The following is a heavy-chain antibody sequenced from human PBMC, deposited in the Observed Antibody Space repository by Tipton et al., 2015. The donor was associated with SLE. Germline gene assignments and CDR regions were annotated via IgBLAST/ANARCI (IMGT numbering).Heavy chain of an antibody. CDR1: GDSVIRGGYY. J-gene: IGHJ6*03. D-gene: IGHD3-16*01. CDR2: IYFSGDT. Sequence: TLSLTCAVSGDSVIRGGYYWSWIRQHPGKGLEWIGYIYFSGDTYYNPSLKSRISISLDTSKNQFSLQMNSVSAADTAVYYCARNGGWYYYMDVWGKGTTVTVSS. V-gene: IGHV4-31*11. CDR3: ARNGGWYYYMDV.